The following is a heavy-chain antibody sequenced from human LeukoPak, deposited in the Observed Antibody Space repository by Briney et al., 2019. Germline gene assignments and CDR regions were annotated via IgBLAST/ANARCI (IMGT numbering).Heavy chain of an antibody. J-gene: IGHJ4*02. D-gene: IGHD3-16*02. CDR3: ARHGHTDYVWGSYRYLGPFDY. Sequence: SETLSLTCAVSGASISGSGYYLGWIRQPPGTGLEWIGNIYYTGNTYYNASLQSRVTISIDTSKNQFSLKLSSVTAADTAVYYCARHGHTDYVWGSYRYLGPFDYWGQGTLVTVSS. CDR2: IYYTGNT. V-gene: IGHV4-39*01. CDR1: GASISGSGYY.